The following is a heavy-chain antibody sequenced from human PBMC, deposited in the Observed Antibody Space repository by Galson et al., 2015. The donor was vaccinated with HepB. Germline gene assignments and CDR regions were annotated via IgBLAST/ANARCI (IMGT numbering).Heavy chain of an antibody. D-gene: IGHD6-6*01. CDR3: AASIAARRGWFDP. V-gene: IGHV4-59*08. J-gene: IGHJ5*02. CDR2: IYYSGST. CDR1: GGSISSYY. Sequence: SETLSLTCTVSGGSISSYYWSWIRQPPGKGLEWIGYIYYSGSTNYNPSLKSRVTISVDTSKNQFSLKLSSVTAADTAVYYCAASIAARRGWFDPWGQGTLVAVSS.